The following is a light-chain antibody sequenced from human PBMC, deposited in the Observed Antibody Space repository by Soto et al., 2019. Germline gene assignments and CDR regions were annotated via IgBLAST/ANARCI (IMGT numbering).Light chain of an antibody. CDR3: QQYNNRPPDT. CDR2: AAS. V-gene: IGKV1-39*01. CDR1: QSISSY. J-gene: IGKJ2*01. Sequence: DIPMTQSPSSLSASVGDRVTITCRASQSISSYLNWYQQKPGKAPKLLIYAASSLQSGVPSRFSGSGSGTDFTLTISSLQPEDFAVYYCQQYNNRPPDTFGQGTKLEIK.